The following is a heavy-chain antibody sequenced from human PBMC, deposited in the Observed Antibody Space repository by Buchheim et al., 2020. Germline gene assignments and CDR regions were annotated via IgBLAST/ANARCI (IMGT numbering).Heavy chain of an antibody. J-gene: IGHJ6*03. CDR1: GFTFSSYG. D-gene: IGHD5-18*01. V-gene: IGHV3-33*06. CDR3: AKEALLGYTYELLGPGHYYYYMDV. Sequence: QVQLVESGGGVVQPGRSLRLSCAASGFTFSSYGMHWVRQAPGKGLEWVAVIWYDGSNKYYADSVKGRFTISRDNSKNTLYLQMNSLRAEDTAVYFCAKEALLGYTYELLGPGHYYYYMDVWGKGTT. CDR2: IWYDGSNK.